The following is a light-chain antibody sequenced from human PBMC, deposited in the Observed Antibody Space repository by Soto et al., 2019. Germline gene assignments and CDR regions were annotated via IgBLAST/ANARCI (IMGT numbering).Light chain of an antibody. J-gene: IGKJ1*01. Sequence: DIQMTQSPSTLSASVGDRVTLTCRASQSISTWLAWYQQKPGKAPKLLIYKASSLESGVPSRFSGSGSGTEFTLTISSLQPGDFATYYCQQYNSYWTFGQGTKVEIK. CDR2: KAS. V-gene: IGKV1-5*03. CDR1: QSISTW. CDR3: QQYNSYWT.